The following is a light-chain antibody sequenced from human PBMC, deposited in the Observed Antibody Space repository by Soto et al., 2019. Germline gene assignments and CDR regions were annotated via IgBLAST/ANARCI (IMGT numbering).Light chain of an antibody. V-gene: IGKV1-5*01. J-gene: IGKJ1*01. CDR3: QEYQSYSRR. CDR2: DAS. Sequence: DIQMTQSPSTLSSSVGYRFTITCRASQSISSWLAWYQQKPGKAPKLLIYDASSLESGVPSRFSGSGSGTEFTLTISSLKPDDFATYYCQEYQSYSRRFGQGTKVDIK. CDR1: QSISSW.